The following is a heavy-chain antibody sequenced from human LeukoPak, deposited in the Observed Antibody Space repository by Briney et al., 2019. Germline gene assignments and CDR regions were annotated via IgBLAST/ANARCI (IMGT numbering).Heavy chain of an antibody. CDR2: IGGSGDST. CDR3: AKVFIVLRYYDFWSGYSPVDY. D-gene: IGHD3-3*01. Sequence: GGSLRLSCAASGFTFSSYAMSWVRQAPGKGLEWVSAIGGSGDSTYYADSVKGRFTISRDNSKNTLYLQMNSLRAEDTAVYYCAKVFIVLRYYDFWSGYSPVDYWGQGALVTVS. V-gene: IGHV3-23*01. CDR1: GFTFSSYA. J-gene: IGHJ4*02.